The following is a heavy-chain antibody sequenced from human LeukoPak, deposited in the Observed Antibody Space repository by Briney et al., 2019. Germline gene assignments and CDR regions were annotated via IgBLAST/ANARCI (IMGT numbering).Heavy chain of an antibody. Sequence: GRSLRLSCAASGFTFDDYAMHWVRQAPGKGLEWVSGISWNSGSIGYADSVKGRFTISRDNAKNSLYLQMNSLRAEDTALYYCAKDDDFWSGYFYYWGQGTLVTVSS. CDR1: GFTFDDYA. V-gene: IGHV3-9*01. D-gene: IGHD3-3*01. J-gene: IGHJ4*02. CDR2: ISWNSGSI. CDR3: AKDDDFWSGYFYY.